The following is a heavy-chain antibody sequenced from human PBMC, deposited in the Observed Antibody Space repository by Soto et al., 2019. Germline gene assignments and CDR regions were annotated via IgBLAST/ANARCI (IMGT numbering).Heavy chain of an antibody. V-gene: IGHV4-34*01. CDR1: GGSFSGYY. J-gene: IGHJ4*02. Sequence: QVQLQQWGAGLLKPSETLSLTCAVYGGSFSGYYWSWIRQPPGKGLEWIGEINHSGSTNYNPSLKXRXTTXVDTSKNQFSLKLSSVTAADTAVYYCARTYGGYNYWGQGTLVTVSS. D-gene: IGHD4-17*01. CDR3: ARTYGGYNY. CDR2: INHSGST.